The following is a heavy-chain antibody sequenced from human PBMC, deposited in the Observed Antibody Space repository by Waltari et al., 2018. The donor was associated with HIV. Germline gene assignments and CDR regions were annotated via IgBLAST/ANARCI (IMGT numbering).Heavy chain of an antibody. Sequence: QLQLQESGPGLVKPSETLSLTCTVSGGSISSSSYYWGWIRQPPGKGLEWIGSIYYSGSTYYNPSLKSRVTISVDTSKNQFSLKLSSVTAADTAVYYCARDYGDYDGGVYYFDYWGQGTLVTVSS. V-gene: IGHV4-39*07. CDR3: ARDYGDYDGGVYYFDY. CDR1: GGSISSSSYY. D-gene: IGHD4-17*01. J-gene: IGHJ4*02. CDR2: IYYSGST.